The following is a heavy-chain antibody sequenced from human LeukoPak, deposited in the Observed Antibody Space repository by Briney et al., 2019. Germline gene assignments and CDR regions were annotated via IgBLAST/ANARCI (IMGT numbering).Heavy chain of an antibody. J-gene: IGHJ5*02. CDR2: ISAYNGNT. D-gene: IGHD2-2*01. CDR1: GYTFTSYG. Sequence: GSVKVSCKASGYTFTSYGISWVRQAPGQGLEWMGWISAYNGNTNYAQKLQGRVTMTTDTSTSTAYMELRSLRSDDTAVYYCARDVPAATFDNWFDPWGQGTLVTVSS. V-gene: IGHV1-18*01. CDR3: ARDVPAATFDNWFDP.